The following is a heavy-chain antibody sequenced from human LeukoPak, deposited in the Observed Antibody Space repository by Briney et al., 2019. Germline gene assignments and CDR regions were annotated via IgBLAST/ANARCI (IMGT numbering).Heavy chain of an antibody. CDR3: AKGPAMIVVVIRFDY. J-gene: IGHJ4*02. CDR1: GFTFSSYA. CDR2: ISGSGGST. D-gene: IGHD3-22*01. Sequence: PGGSLRLSCAASGFTFSSYAMSWVRQAPGKGLEWVSAISGSGGSTYHADSVKGRFTISRDNSKNTLYLQMNSLRAEDTAVYYCAKGPAMIVVVIRFDYWGQGTLVTVSS. V-gene: IGHV3-23*01.